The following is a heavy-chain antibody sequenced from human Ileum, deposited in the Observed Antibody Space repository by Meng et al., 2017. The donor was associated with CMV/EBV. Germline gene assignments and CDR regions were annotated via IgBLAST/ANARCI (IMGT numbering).Heavy chain of an antibody. V-gene: IGHV3-23*01. CDR1: GFTFSTYA. Sequence: GESLKISCAASGFTFSTYAMNWVRQAPGKGLEWVSGISNSGGSTYYADSVKGRFTISRDNSKKTLHLQINSLRAEDTAVYFCAKVPSIPNSSGHYYAKFYYGMDVWGQGTTVTVSS. J-gene: IGHJ6*02. CDR3: AKVPSIPNSSGHYYAKFYYGMDV. D-gene: IGHD3-22*01. CDR2: ISNSGGST.